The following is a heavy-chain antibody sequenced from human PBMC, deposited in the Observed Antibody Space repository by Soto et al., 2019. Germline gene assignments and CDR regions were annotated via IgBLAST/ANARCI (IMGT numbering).Heavy chain of an antibody. Sequence: EVQLVESGGGLVQPGGSLRLSCAASGLTVSSNYMTWVRQAPGKGLEWVSVIYSGGSTYYADSVKGRFTISRDNSKNTLYSQSTSLRVKDTSVYYCARVDWPGSQRRYFDSWCQGALVNVSS. J-gene: IGHJ4*02. V-gene: IGHV3-66*01. D-gene: IGHD2-21*01. CDR1: GLTVSSNY. CDR3: ARVDWPGSQRRYFDS. CDR2: IYSGGST.